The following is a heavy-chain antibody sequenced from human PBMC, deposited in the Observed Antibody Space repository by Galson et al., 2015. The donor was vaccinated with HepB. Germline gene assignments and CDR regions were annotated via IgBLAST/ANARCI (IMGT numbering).Heavy chain of an antibody. CDR2: ISYDGSNK. D-gene: IGHD1-26*01. Sequence: SLRLSCAASGFTFSSYGMHWVRQAPGKGLEWVAVISYDGSNKYYADSVKGRFTISRDNSKNTLYLQMNSLRAEDTAVYYCAKALGSGSYSQGEDYFDYWGQGTLVTVSS. CDR1: GFTFSSYG. J-gene: IGHJ4*02. CDR3: AKALGSGSYSQGEDYFDY. V-gene: IGHV3-30*18.